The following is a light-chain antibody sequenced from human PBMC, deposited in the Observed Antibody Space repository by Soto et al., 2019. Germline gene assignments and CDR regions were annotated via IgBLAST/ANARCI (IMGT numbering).Light chain of an antibody. V-gene: IGKV3-11*01. CDR3: QQRMNWPLT. CDR1: QTVSSY. CDR2: DAS. Sequence: IVLTQSPGTLSLSPGDRATLSCRASQTVSSYLLWYQQKRGQAPRLLIYDASNRATGIPARFSGSGSGTDFTLTISSLEPEDFAVYYCQQRMNWPLTFGQGTRLEIK. J-gene: IGKJ5*01.